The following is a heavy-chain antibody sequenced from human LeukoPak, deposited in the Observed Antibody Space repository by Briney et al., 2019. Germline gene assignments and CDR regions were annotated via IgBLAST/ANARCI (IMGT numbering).Heavy chain of an antibody. CDR2: INHSGST. Sequence: PSETLSLTCAVYGGSFSGYYWGWIRQPPGKGLEWIGEINHSGSTNYNPSLKSRVTISVDTSKNQFSLKLSSVTAADTAVYYCARGRFYYYGSGSFVFDYWGQGTLVTVSS. CDR1: GGSFSGYY. CDR3: ARGRFYYYGSGSFVFDY. J-gene: IGHJ4*02. V-gene: IGHV4-34*01. D-gene: IGHD3-10*01.